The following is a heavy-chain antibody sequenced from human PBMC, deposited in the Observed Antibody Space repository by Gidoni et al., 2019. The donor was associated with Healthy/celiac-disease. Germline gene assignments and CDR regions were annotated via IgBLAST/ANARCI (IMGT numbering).Heavy chain of an antibody. V-gene: IGHV3-21*01. CDR3: ARYLAAYCGGDCFFDY. CDR1: GFTFSSYS. D-gene: IGHD2-21*01. J-gene: IGHJ4*02. Sequence: EVQLVESGGGLVKPGGSLRLSCAASGFTFSSYSMNWVRQAPGTGLEWVSSISSSSSYIYYADSVKGRFTISRDNAKNSLYLQMNSLRAEDTAVYYCARYLAAYCGGDCFFDYWGQGTLVTVSS. CDR2: ISSSSSYI.